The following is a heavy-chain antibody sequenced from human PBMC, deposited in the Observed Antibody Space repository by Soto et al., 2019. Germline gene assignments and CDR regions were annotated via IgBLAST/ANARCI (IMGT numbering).Heavy chain of an antibody. V-gene: IGHV4-61*01. CDR1: GGSVSSGSYY. J-gene: IGHJ6*02. CDR3: ARDQGFSYYYYYGMDV. CDR2: IYYSGST. D-gene: IGHD3-10*01. Sequence: SETLSLTCTVSGGSVSSGSYYWSWIRQPPGKGLEWIGYIYYSGSTNYNPSLKSRVTISVDTSKNQFSLKLSSVTAADTAVYYCARDQGFSYYYYYGMDVWGQGTTVTVAS.